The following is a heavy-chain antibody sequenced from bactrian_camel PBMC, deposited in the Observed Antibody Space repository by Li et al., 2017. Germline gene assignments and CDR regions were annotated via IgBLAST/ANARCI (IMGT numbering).Heavy chain of an antibody. Sequence: VQMVESGGGSVQAGGSLTLSCVGTGYDFSSFGMGWYRRTPEFEREMVSVLTRDGTIMYQTSVEGRFTVSRDNGKNTLYLQMNNLKTEDTAVYYCAAVTYSAGDVRRRRDVRCLVGGEYRYWGQGTQVTVS. CDR3: AAVTYSAGDVRRRRDVRCLVGGEYRY. D-gene: IGHD2*01. V-gene: IGHV3S53*01. CDR2: LTRDGTI. J-gene: IGHJ4*01. CDR1: GYDFSSFG.